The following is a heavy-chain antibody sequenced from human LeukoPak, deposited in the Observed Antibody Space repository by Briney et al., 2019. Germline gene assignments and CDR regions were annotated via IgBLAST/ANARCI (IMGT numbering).Heavy chain of an antibody. Sequence: PSETLSLTCTVSGGSISSYYWSWIRQPAGKGLEWIGRIYTSGSTNYNPSLKSRITISVDTSKNQFSLKLSSMTAADTAVYYCARDSMYYYYGMDVWGQGTMVTVSS. V-gene: IGHV4-4*07. CDR1: GGSISSYY. CDR3: ARDSMYYYYGMDV. CDR2: IYTSGST. D-gene: IGHD2-2*01. J-gene: IGHJ6*02.